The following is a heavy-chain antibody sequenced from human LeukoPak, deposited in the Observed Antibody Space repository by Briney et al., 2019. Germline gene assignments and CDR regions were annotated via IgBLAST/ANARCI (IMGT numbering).Heavy chain of an antibody. Sequence: GGSLRLSCAASGFTFDDYAMHWVRQAPGKGLEWVSGISWNSGSIGYADSVKGRFTISRDNSKNTLYLQMNSLRAEDTAVYYCAKDRVRVEMATIYHELFDYWGQGTLVTVSS. J-gene: IGHJ4*02. V-gene: IGHV3-9*01. CDR2: ISWNSGSI. CDR3: AKDRVRVEMATIYHELFDY. D-gene: IGHD5-24*01. CDR1: GFTFDDYA.